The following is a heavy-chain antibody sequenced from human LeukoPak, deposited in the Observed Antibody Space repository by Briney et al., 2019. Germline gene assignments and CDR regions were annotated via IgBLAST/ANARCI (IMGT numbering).Heavy chain of an antibody. V-gene: IGHV1-46*01. Sequence: ASVKVSCRASGYTFTSYYMHWVRQAPGQGLEWMGIINPSGGSTSYAQKFQGRVTMTRDMSTSTVYMELSSLRSEDTAVYYCARGSTIFGVVIPFDYWGQGTLVTVSS. J-gene: IGHJ4*02. CDR1: GYTFTSYY. CDR2: INPSGGST. D-gene: IGHD3-3*01. CDR3: ARGSTIFGVVIPFDY.